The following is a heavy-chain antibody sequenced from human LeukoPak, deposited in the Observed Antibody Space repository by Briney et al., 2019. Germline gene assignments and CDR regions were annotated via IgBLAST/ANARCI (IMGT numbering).Heavy chain of an antibody. CDR2: ISSSSSTI. D-gene: IGHD6-13*01. J-gene: IGHJ6*02. Sequence: GGSLRLSCAASGFTFSSYAMSWVRQAPGKGLEWVSYISSSSSTIYYADSVKGRFTISRDNAKNSLYLQMNSLRAEDTAVYYCARRLGYSSSWYSNYYYYGMDVWGQGTTVTVSS. CDR1: GFTFSSYA. V-gene: IGHV3-48*01. CDR3: ARRLGYSSSWYSNYYYYGMDV.